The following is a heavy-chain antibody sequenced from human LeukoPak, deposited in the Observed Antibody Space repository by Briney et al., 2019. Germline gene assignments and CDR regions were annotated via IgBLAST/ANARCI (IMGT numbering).Heavy chain of an antibody. D-gene: IGHD3-3*01. CDR2: INHSGST. CDR3: ARAPKYYDFWSGYYSDGRDYYYYMDV. J-gene: IGHJ6*03. Sequence: SETLSLTCAVYGGSFSGYYWSWIRQPPGKGLEWIGEINHSGSTNYNPSLKSRVTISVDTSKNQFSLKLSSVTAADTAVYYCARAPKYYDFWSGYYSDGRDYYYYMDVWGKGTTVTVSS. CDR1: GGSFSGYY. V-gene: IGHV4-34*01.